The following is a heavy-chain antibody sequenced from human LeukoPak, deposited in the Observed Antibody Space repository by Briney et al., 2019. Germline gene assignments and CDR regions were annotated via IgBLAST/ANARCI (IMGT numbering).Heavy chain of an antibody. CDR1: GFTFSTYT. D-gene: IGHD3-22*01. V-gene: IGHV3-48*01. CDR3: ARDPSSVFREARTMTDIDY. J-gene: IGHJ4*02. CDR2: ISSSSSTI. Sequence: GGSLRLSCEASGFTFSTYTMTWVRQAPGKGPEWVSYISSSSSTIHYADSVKGRFTISRDNAKNSLYLQMNSLRAEDTAVYYCARDPSSVFREARTMTDIDYWGQGTLVTVSS.